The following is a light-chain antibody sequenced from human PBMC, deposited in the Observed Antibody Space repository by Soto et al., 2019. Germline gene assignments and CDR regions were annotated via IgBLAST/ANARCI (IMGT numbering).Light chain of an antibody. J-gene: IGKJ5*01. Sequence: DIQMTQSPSSLSASVGDRFTITCRASQGISTYLNWYQQRPGKAPKLLIYAASSLQSGVPSRFSGSGSGTEFTLTISSLQPDDFATYYCQQSYRTPTFGQGTRLEIK. CDR3: QQSYRTPT. V-gene: IGKV1-39*01. CDR1: QGISTY. CDR2: AAS.